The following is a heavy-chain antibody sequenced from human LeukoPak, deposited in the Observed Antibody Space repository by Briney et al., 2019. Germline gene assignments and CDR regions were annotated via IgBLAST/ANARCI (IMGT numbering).Heavy chain of an antibody. D-gene: IGHD3-10*01. V-gene: IGHV4-59*01. CDR1: GGSISSYY. J-gene: IGHJ4*02. CDR2: IYYSGST. Sequence: PETLSLTCTVSGGSISSYYWSWIRQPPGKGLEWIGYIYYSGSTNYNPSLKSRVTISVDTSKNQFSLKLSSVTAADTAVYYCARGMRFGEFFFDYWGQGTLVTVSS. CDR3: ARGMRFGEFFFDY.